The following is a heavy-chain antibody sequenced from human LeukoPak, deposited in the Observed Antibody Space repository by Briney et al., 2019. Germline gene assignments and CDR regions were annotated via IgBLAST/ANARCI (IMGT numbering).Heavy chain of an antibody. CDR3: TVNREYFHDY. J-gene: IGHJ4*02. Sequence: SGTLSLTCAVSGYSISSSNWWGWIRQPPGKGLEWIEYIYYSGSTYYNPSLKSRVTMSVDTSKNQFSLKLSSVTAVDTAVYYCTVNREYFHDYWGQGTLVTVSS. CDR1: GYSISSSNW. D-gene: IGHD2/OR15-2a*01. V-gene: IGHV4-28*01. CDR2: IYYSGST.